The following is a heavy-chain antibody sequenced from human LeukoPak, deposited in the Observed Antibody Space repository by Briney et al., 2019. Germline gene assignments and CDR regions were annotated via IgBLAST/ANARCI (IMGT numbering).Heavy chain of an antibody. CDR1: GGSFSGYY. CDR3: ARRDYYGSGSSGYYGMDV. J-gene: IGHJ6*02. Sequence: SETLSLTCAVYGGSFSGYYWSWIRQPPGKGLEWIGEINHSGSTNYNPSLKSRVTISVDTSKNQFSLKLSSVTAADTAVYYCARRDYYGSGSSGYYGMDVWGQGTTVTVSS. V-gene: IGHV4-34*01. CDR2: INHSGST. D-gene: IGHD3-10*01.